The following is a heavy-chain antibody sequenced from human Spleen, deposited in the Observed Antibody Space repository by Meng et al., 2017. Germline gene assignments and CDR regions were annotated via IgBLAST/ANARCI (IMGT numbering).Heavy chain of an antibody. CDR1: GYSISSGYY. CDR3: AREGHYDYVWGTYRHFDY. J-gene: IGHJ4*02. CDR2: IYHHSGST. D-gene: IGHD3-16*02. Sequence: SETLSLTCAVSGYSISSGYYWGWIRQPPGKGLEWIGSIYHHSGSTYYNPSLKSRVTISVDMSKNHFSLKLSSVTAADTAVYYCAREGHYDYVWGTYRHFDYWGQGTLVTVSS. V-gene: IGHV4-38-2*02.